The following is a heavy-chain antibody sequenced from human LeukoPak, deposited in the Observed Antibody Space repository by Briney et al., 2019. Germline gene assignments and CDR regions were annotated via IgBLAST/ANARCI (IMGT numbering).Heavy chain of an antibody. V-gene: IGHV4-59*01. D-gene: IGHD1-26*01. CDR3: ARVGSYCMDV. J-gene: IGHJ6*03. CDR1: GGFISSYY. CDR2: IHDSGST. Sequence: SETLSLTGTVSGGFISSYYWSWIRQPPGKALEWIGYIHDSGSTDYNPSLKSRVTISIDTSKNQFSLKLSSVTAADTAVYYCARVGSYCMDVWGKGSTVTVSS.